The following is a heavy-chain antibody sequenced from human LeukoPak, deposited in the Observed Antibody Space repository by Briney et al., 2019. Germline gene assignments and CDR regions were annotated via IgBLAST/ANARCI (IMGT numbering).Heavy chain of an antibody. V-gene: IGHV3-11*04. CDR1: GFTFSAYY. CDR2: ISSSGSTI. Sequence: GGSLRLSCAASGFTFSAYYMSWVRQAPGKGLEWVSYISSSGSTIYYADSVKGRFTISRDNSKSTLYLQMNSLRAEDTAIYYCARSIPRYDGSAYYPDYWGQGTLVTVSS. D-gene: IGHD3-22*01. CDR3: ARSIPRYDGSAYYPDY. J-gene: IGHJ4*02.